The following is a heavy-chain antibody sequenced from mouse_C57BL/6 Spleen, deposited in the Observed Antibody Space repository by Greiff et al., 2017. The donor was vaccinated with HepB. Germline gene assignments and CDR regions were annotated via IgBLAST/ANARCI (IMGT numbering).Heavy chain of an antibody. CDR3: ARDRSHYDYDGFAY. D-gene: IGHD2-4*01. CDR1: GFTFSSYA. CDR2: ISDGGSYT. V-gene: IGHV5-4*01. Sequence: EVKLMESGGGLVKPGGSLKLSCAASGFTFSSYAMSWVRQTPEKRLEWVATISDGGSYTYYPDNVKGRFTISRDNAKNNLYLQMSHLKSEDTAMYYCARDRSHYDYDGFAYWGQGTLVTVSA. J-gene: IGHJ3*01.